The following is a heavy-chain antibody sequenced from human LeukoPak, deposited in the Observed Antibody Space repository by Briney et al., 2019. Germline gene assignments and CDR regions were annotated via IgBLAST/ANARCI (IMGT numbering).Heavy chain of an antibody. D-gene: IGHD4-17*01. CDR1: GFTFSSYS. V-gene: IGHV3-21*01. Sequence: GGSLRLSCAASGFTFSSYSMNWVRQAPGKGLEWVSSISSSSSYIYYADSVKGRFTISRDNAKNSLYLQMNSLRAEDTAVYYCARGIYGDYVLDYWGQGTLVTVS. CDR2: ISSSSSYI. J-gene: IGHJ4*02. CDR3: ARGIYGDYVLDY.